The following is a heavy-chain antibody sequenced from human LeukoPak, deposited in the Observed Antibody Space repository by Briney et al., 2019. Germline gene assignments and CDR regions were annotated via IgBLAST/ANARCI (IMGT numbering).Heavy chain of an antibody. D-gene: IGHD1-26*01. V-gene: IGHV4-39*07. Sequence: PSETLSLTCTVSGGSITSSSYYWGWIRQPPGKGLEWIGSIYYSGSTYYNPSLRSRVTISVDTSKNQFSLKLSPVTAADTAVYYCATDGNFDLWGRGTLVTVSS. CDR3: ATDGNFDL. J-gene: IGHJ2*01. CDR2: IYYSGST. CDR1: GGSITSSSYY.